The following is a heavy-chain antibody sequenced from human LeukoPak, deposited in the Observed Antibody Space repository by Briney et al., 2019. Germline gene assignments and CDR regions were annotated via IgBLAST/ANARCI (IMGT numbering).Heavy chain of an antibody. CDR3: ARDIRYSYGYAADY. J-gene: IGHJ4*02. CDR2: ISSSGSTI. V-gene: IGHV3-11*01. D-gene: IGHD5-18*01. CDR1: GFTFSDYY. Sequence: EPGGSPRLSCAASGFTFSDYYMSWIRQAPGKGLEWVSYISSSGSTIYYADSVKGRFTISRDNAKNSLYLQMNSLRAEDTAVYYCARDIRYSYGYAADYWGQGTLVTVSS.